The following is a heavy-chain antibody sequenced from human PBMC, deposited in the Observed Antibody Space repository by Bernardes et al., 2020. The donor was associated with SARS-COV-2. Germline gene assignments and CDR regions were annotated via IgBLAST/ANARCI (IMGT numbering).Heavy chain of an antibody. CDR3: ARVGLGWFGEFHTFRLYYGMDV. CDR2: INKDGAKT. CDR1: GFRFGNYW. D-gene: IGHD3-10*01. Sequence: GGSLRLSCAASGFRFGNYWTSWVRQAPGKGLEWVANINKDGAKTDYMDSVKGRFTISRDNAKNSLYLQMNSLRAEDTAVYYCARVGLGWFGEFHTFRLYYGMDVWGQGTTVTVSS. J-gene: IGHJ6*02. V-gene: IGHV3-7*01.